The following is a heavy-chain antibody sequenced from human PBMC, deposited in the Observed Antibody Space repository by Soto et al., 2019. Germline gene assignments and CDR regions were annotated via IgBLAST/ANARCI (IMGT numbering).Heavy chain of an antibody. Sequence: ASVKVSCKASGGTFCSDAITWVRQAPGQGLEWVGRIIPIFGTTNYAQNLQGRVTISADKSTLTSYMELHSLTSDDTALYYCARDRTDSGYYTNWLDPWGQGTQVTVSS. V-gene: IGHV1-69*06. J-gene: IGHJ5*02. CDR2: IIPIFGTT. CDR3: ARDRTDSGYYTNWLDP. CDR1: GGTFCSDA. D-gene: IGHD3-22*01.